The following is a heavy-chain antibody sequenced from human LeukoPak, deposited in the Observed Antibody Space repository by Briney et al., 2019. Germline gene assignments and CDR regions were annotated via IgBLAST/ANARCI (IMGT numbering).Heavy chain of an antibody. V-gene: IGHV3-33*08. CDR1: GFTFSNYG. CDR3: VRVKKSTAGIFDY. Sequence: PGRSLRLSCAGSGFTFSNYGMHWVRQAPGKGLEWVAVIWYDGNRKYYSDSVKGRFTVSRDNSKSTLFLQMNNLRAEDTAVYYCVRVKKSTAGIFDYWGQGTLVTVSS. J-gene: IGHJ4*02. D-gene: IGHD6-13*01. CDR2: IWYDGNRK.